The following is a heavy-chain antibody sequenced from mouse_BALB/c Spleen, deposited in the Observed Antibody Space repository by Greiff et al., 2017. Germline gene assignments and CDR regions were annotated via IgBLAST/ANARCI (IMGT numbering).Heavy chain of an antibody. D-gene: IGHD2-3*01. Sequence: EVKLVESGGDLVKPGGSLKLSCAASGFAFSSYDMSWVRQTPEKRLEWVAYISSGGGSTYYPDTVKGRFTISRDNAKNTLYLQMSSLKSEDTAMYYCARQGGYYPYYAMDYWGQGTSVTVSS. V-gene: IGHV5-12-1*01. CDR3: ARQGGYYPYYAMDY. J-gene: IGHJ4*01. CDR2: ISSGGGST. CDR1: GFAFSSYD.